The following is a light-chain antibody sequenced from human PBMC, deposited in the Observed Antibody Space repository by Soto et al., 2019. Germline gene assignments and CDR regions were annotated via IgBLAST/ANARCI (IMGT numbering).Light chain of an antibody. CDR1: SSDVGAYNF. CDR2: NVY. CDR3: GAYTVRRTYV. V-gene: IGLV2-14*03. Sequence: QSVLTQPASVSGSPGQSITISCTGTSSDVGAYNFVSWHQQHPGKAPKLMIYNVYDRPSGISYRFSGSKSGNTASLTISGLQGEDEAEYYCGAYTVRRTYVLGTGTKVTVL. J-gene: IGLJ1*01.